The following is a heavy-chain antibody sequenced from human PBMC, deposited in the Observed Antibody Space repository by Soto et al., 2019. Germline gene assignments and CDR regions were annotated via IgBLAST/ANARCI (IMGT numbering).Heavy chain of an antibody. Sequence: ASVKVSCKASGYTFTSYDINWVRQATGQGLEWMGWMNPNSGNTGYAQKFQGRVTMTRNTSISTAYMELSSLRSEDTAVYYCARGTTDYYYYYYGMDVWGQGTTVTVSS. J-gene: IGHJ6*02. CDR2: MNPNSGNT. D-gene: IGHD4-17*01. V-gene: IGHV1-8*01. CDR3: ARGTTDYYYYYYGMDV. CDR1: GYTFTSYD.